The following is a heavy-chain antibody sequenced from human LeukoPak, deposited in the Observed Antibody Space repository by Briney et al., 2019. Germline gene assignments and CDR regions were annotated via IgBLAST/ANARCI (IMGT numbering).Heavy chain of an antibody. J-gene: IGHJ6*02. Sequence: GGSLRLSCAASGFTFSNYWMNWVRQAPGRGLEWVSYIGSGSSTRSYADSVKGRFTISRDNAKNSLYLQMNSLRDEDTAVYYCARGGIRTNYYGMDVWGQGTTVTVSS. CDR1: GFTFSNYW. CDR2: IGSGSSTR. D-gene: IGHD1/OR15-1a*01. V-gene: IGHV3-48*02. CDR3: ARGGIRTNYYGMDV.